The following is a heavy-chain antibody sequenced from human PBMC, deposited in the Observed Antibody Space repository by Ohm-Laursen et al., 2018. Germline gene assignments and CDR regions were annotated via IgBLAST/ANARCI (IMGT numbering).Heavy chain of an antibody. Sequence: SLRLSCSASGFTFSSYDMHWVRQAPGKGLEYVSSISDNGGRKYYANSVKGRFIISRDNSNNMLYLEMGSLRAEDMAVYYCARTYSSGWSFDYWGQGTLVTVSS. V-gene: IGHV3-64*01. J-gene: IGHJ4*02. CDR1: GFTFSSYD. CDR3: ARTYSSGWSFDY. D-gene: IGHD6-19*01. CDR2: ISDNGGRK.